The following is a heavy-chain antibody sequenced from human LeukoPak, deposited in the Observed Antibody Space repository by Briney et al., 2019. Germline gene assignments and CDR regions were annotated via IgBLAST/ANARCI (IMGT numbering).Heavy chain of an antibody. CDR2: IYPGDSDT. V-gene: IGHV5-51*01. CDR3: ARVSCQGATVFES. CDR1: GYRFTSYW. J-gene: IGHJ4*02. Sequence: GESLKISCKGSGYRFTSYWIGWVRQMPGKGLEWMGIIYPGDSDTRYSPSFQGQVTISADKSISTAYLQWSSLKASDTAITAMYHCARVSCQGATVFESWGQGTLVTVSS. D-gene: IGHD1-26*01.